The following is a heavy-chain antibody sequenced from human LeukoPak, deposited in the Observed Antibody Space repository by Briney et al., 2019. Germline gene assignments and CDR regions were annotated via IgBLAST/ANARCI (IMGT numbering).Heavy chain of an antibody. CDR2: IYPGDSDT. J-gene: IGHJ4*02. V-gene: IGHV5-51*01. CDR3: ARPRAYYYDSSLGFDY. Sequence: GESLKISCKGSGYSFTSYWIGWVRQMPGKGLEWMGIIYPGDSDTRYSPSFQGQVTISADKSISTAYLQWSSLKASDTAMYYCARPRAYYYDSSLGFDYWGQGTLSPSPQ. CDR1: GYSFTSYW. D-gene: IGHD3-22*01.